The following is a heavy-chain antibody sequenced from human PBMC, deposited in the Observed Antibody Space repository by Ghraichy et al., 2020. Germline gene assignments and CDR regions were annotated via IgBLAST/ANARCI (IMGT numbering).Heavy chain of an antibody. J-gene: IGHJ4*02. CDR1: GFTFSSYG. CDR3: ARWGREYSNTRNFDY. V-gene: IGHV3-33*08. D-gene: IGHD6-6*01. CDR2: IWYDGSNK. Sequence: GGSLRLSCAASGFTFSSYGMHWVRQAPGKGLEWVAVIWYDGSNKYYADSVKGRFTISRDNSKNTLYLQMNSLRAEDTAVYYCARWGREYSNTRNFDYWGQGTLVTVSS.